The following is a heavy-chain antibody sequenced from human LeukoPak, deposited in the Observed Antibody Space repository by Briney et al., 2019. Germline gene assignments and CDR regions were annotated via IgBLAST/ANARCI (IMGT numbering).Heavy chain of an antibody. V-gene: IGHV4-34*01. D-gene: IGHD5-18*01. CDR1: GASFSGYY. J-gene: IGHJ4*02. CDR3: ARLRGYSYVVDY. Sequence: SETLSLTCTVYGASFSGYYWSWIRQPPGKGLEWIGEINHSGRTNYNPSLKSRVTISVDTSKNQFSLKLCSVTAADTAVYYCARLRGYSYVVDYWGQGTLVTVSS. CDR2: INHSGRT.